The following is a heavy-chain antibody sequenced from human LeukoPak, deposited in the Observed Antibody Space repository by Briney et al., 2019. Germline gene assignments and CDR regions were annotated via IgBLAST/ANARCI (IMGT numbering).Heavy chain of an antibody. Sequence: PGRSLRLSCAASGFTFSSYAMHWVRQAPGKGLEWVAVISYDGSNKYYADSVKGRFTISRDNSKNTLYLQMNSLRPEDTAVYYCARDWTVAGYYFDYWGQGTLVTVSS. CDR3: ARDWTVAGYYFDY. J-gene: IGHJ4*02. CDR1: GFTFSSYA. V-gene: IGHV3-30-3*01. D-gene: IGHD6-19*01. CDR2: ISYDGSNK.